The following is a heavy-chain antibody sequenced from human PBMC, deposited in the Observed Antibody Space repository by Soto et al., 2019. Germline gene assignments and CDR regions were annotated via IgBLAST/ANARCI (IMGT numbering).Heavy chain of an antibody. D-gene: IGHD3-10*01. J-gene: IGHJ6*02. CDR2: IYPGDSDT. V-gene: IGHV5-51*01. CDR1: GYSFTSYW. Sequence: PGEALKISCKGSGYSFTSYWIGWVRQMPGKGLEWMGIIYPGDSDTRYSPSFQGQVTISADKSISTAYLQWSSLKASDTAMYYCARQTSPNYGSGSFPLDPYYYYYGMDVWGQGTTVTVSS. CDR3: ARQTSPNYGSGSFPLDPYYYYYGMDV.